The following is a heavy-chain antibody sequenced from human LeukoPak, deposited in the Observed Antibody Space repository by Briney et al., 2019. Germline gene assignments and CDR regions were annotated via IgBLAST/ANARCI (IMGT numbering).Heavy chain of an antibody. D-gene: IGHD7-27*01. CDR1: GYTLTEFS. J-gene: IGHJ6*03. CDR2: IIPIFGTA. CDR3: ARGLGMNYYYMDV. V-gene: IGHV1-69*05. Sequence: SVKVSCKVSGYTLTEFSMHWVRQAPGKGLEWVGGIIPIFGTANYAQKFQGRVTITTDESTSTAYMELSSLRSEDTAVYYCARGLGMNYYYMDVWGKGTTVTVSS.